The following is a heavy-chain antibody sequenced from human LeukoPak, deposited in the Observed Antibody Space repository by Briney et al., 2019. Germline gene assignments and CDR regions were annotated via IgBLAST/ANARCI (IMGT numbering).Heavy chain of an antibody. V-gene: IGHV1-18*01. CDR1: GYTFTSYG. D-gene: IGHD4-17*01. Sequence: ASVKVSCKASGYTFTSYGISWVRQAPGQGLEWMGWISAYNGNTNYAQKLQGRVTMTTDTSTSTAYMELRSLRSDDTAVYYCARVHFQTWDYDYGDSESAFDIWGQGTMVTVSS. J-gene: IGHJ3*02. CDR3: ARVHFQTWDYDYGDSESAFDI. CDR2: ISAYNGNT.